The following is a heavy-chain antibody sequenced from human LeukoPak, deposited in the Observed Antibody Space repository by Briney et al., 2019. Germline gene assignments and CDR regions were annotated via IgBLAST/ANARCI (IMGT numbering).Heavy chain of an antibody. J-gene: IGHJ5*02. V-gene: IGHV1-24*01. D-gene: IGHD2-15*01. CDR2: FDPEDGET. Sequence: ASVKVSCKVSGYTLTELSMHWVRQAPGKGLEWMGGFDPEDGETIYAQKFQGRVTMTEDTSTDTAYMELSSLRSEDTAVYYCARDPSRVVGYNWFDPWGQGNLVTVSS. CDR1: GYTLTELS. CDR3: ARDPSRVVGYNWFDP.